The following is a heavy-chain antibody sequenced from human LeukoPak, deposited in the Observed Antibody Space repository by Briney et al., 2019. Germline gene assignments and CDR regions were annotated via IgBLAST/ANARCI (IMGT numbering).Heavy chain of an antibody. V-gene: IGHV3-30*18. CDR1: GXTFSSYG. J-gene: IGHJ4*02. CDR3: AKDRGYSHGFDY. D-gene: IGHD5-18*01. Sequence: PGRSLRLSCAASGXTFSSYGVHWVRQAPGKGLEWVAGISYDGRSKEYVDSVKGRFTISRDNSKNTLYLQMNSLRAEDTAVYYCAKDRGYSHGFDYWGQGTLLTVSS. CDR2: ISYDGRSK.